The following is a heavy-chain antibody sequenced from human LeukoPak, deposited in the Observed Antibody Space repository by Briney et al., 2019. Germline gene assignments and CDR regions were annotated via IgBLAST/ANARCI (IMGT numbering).Heavy chain of an antibody. CDR2: ISCYSGNT. CDR1: GYSLTTYG. J-gene: IGHJ4*02. Sequence: GASVKVSCKASGYSLTTYGISWVRQAPGQGLEWMGWISCYSGNTNYAQNLQGRVTMTTDTSTSTVYMEVRSLRSDDTAVYYCARGWYGSDIYFGFDYWGQGTLVTVSS. CDR3: ARGWYGSDIYFGFDY. V-gene: IGHV1-18*01. D-gene: IGHD3-10*01.